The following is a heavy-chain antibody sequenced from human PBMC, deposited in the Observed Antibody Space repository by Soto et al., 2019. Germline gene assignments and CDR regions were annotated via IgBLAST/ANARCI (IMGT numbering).Heavy chain of an antibody. Sequence: PGGSLRLSCAASGFTFSSYGMSWVRQAPGKGLEWVSGIGGNGGSTYYADSVKGRFTISRDNSKNTLYLQMNSLRAGDTAVYYCARGYYGDYLFDHWGQGTLVTLSS. CDR2: IGGNGGST. D-gene: IGHD4-17*01. CDR3: ARGYYGDYLFDH. CDR1: GFTFSSYG. V-gene: IGHV3-23*01. J-gene: IGHJ4*02.